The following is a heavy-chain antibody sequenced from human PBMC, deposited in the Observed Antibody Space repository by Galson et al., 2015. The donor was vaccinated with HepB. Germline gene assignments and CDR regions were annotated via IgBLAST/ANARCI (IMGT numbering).Heavy chain of an antibody. CDR2: TNSDESTT. D-gene: IGHD6-6*01. Sequence: SLRLSCAASGFIFSNYWMHWVRQAPGKGLVWVSRTNSDESTTTYADPVKGRFTISRDNAKNTLYLQMNSLRAEDTAVYYCARAYSSSPDYWGQGILVTVSS. CDR3: ARAYSSSPDY. CDR1: GFIFSNYW. V-gene: IGHV3-74*01. J-gene: IGHJ4*02.